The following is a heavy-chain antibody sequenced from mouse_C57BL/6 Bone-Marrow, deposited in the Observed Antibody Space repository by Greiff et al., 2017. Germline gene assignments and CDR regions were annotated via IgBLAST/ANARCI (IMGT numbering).Heavy chain of an antibody. CDR2: IWSDGST. CDR3: ARHHYGSSPYYAMDY. D-gene: IGHD1-1*01. V-gene: IGHV2-6-1*01. Sequence: VQLVESGPGLVAPSQSLSITCTVSGFSLTSYGVHWVRQPPGKGLEWLVVIWSDGSTTYNSALKSRLSISKDNSKSQVFLKMNSLQTDDTAMYYCARHHYGSSPYYAMDYWGQGTSVTVSS. CDR1: GFSLTSYG. J-gene: IGHJ4*01.